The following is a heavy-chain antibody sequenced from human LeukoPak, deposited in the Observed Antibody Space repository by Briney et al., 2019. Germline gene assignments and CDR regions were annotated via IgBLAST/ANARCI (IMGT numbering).Heavy chain of an antibody. J-gene: IGHJ5*02. CDR3: ARDIAVNWFDP. V-gene: IGHV4-30-4*08. CDR1: GGSLSSGDYY. CDR2: IYYSGST. D-gene: IGHD2-21*01. Sequence: PSETLSLTCTVSGGSLSSGDYYWSWIRQPPGKGLEWIGYIYYSGSTYYNPSLKSRVTISVDTSKNQFSLKLSSVTAADTAVYYWARDIAVNWFDPWGQGTLVTVSS.